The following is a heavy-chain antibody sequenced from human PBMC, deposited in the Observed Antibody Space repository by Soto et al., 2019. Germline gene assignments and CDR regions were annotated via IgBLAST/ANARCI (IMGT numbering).Heavy chain of an antibody. D-gene: IGHD6-13*01. Sequence: QVQLVESGGGVVQPGRSLRLSCAASGFTFSSYAMHWVRQAPGKGLEWVAVISYDGSNKYYADSVKGRFTISRDNSKNTLYLQMNSLRAEDTAVYYCAREGSSWYYFDYRGQGTLVTVSS. J-gene: IGHJ4*02. V-gene: IGHV3-30-3*01. CDR1: GFTFSSYA. CDR2: ISYDGSNK. CDR3: AREGSSWYYFDY.